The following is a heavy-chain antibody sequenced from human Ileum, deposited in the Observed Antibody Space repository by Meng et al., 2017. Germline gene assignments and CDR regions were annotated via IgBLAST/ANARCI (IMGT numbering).Heavy chain of an antibody. Sequence: GGSLRLSCAASGFAVSNNYMGWVRQPPGKGLEWVSIILSSGTILYADSVKGRFTISRDISQNTLSLQMDSLRAEDTALYYCATSSLGWGGDAFDIWGQGTMVTVSS. J-gene: IGHJ3*02. CDR2: ILSSGTI. CDR1: GFAVSNNY. V-gene: IGHV3-53*01. D-gene: IGHD7-27*01. CDR3: ATSSLGWGGDAFDI.